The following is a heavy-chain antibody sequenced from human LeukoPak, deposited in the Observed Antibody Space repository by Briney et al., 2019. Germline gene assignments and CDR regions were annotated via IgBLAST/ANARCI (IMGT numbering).Heavy chain of an antibody. CDR1: GYTFTSYG. CDR2: IIPIFGTA. J-gene: IGHJ6*02. D-gene: IGHD2-15*01. V-gene: IGHV1-69*13. Sequence: SVKVSCKASGYTFTSYGISWVRQAPGQGLEWMGGIIPIFGTANYAQKFQGRVTITADESTSTAYMELSSLRSEDTAVYYCAVGYCSGGSCYGNPEPHVELYGMDVWGQGTTVTVSS. CDR3: AVGYCSGGSCYGNPEPHVELYGMDV.